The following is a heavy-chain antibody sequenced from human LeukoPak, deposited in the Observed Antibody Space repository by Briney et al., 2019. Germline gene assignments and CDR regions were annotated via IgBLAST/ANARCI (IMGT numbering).Heavy chain of an antibody. D-gene: IGHD1-14*01. Sequence: PSETLSLTCTVSGGSISSSSYYWGWIRQPPGKGLKWIGSIYYSGSTYYNPSLKSRVTISVDTSKNQFSLKLGSVPAADTAVYFCARLSPEDAFDIWARGTMVTVSS. CDR3: ARLSPEDAFDI. V-gene: IGHV4-39*01. CDR2: IYYSGST. CDR1: GGSISSSSYY. J-gene: IGHJ3*02.